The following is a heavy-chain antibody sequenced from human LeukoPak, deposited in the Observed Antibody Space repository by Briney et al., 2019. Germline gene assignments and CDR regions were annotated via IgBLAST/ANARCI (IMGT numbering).Heavy chain of an antibody. CDR1: GYSFTSYS. D-gene: IGHD5-12*01. Sequence: GESLKISCKGSGYSFTSYSIGWVRQMPGKGLEWMGIIYPGDSDTRYSPSFQGQVTISADKSISTAYLQWSSLKASDTAMYYCARGTRWTVAIIPTYFDYWGQGTLVTVSS. CDR3: ARGTRWTVAIIPTYFDY. V-gene: IGHV5-51*01. CDR2: IYPGDSDT. J-gene: IGHJ4*02.